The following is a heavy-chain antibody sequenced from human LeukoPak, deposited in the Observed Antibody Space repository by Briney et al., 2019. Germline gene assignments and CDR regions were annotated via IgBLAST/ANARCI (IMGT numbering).Heavy chain of an antibody. V-gene: IGHV3-7*01. J-gene: IGHJ4*02. Sequence: GGSLRLSCEASGFTFSNFWLTWVRQALGRGLEWVASINESGSEKKYVDSVKGRLTISRDNARNSLYLQLNDLRAEDTAVYYCAKAQYGSGSYYNPDDYWGQGTLVTVSS. D-gene: IGHD3-10*01. CDR2: INESGSEK. CDR3: AKAQYGSGSYYNPDDY. CDR1: GFTFSNFW.